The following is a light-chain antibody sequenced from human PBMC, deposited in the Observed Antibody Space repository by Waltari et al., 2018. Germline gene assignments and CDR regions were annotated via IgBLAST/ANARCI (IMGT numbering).Light chain of an antibody. V-gene: IGLV2-14*01. Sequence: QSALTQPASVSGSPGQSITISCTGTLSDVGASNSVSWYQQHPGKAPKLMIYGVISRHSGVPKRFSGSKSGNTASLTISGLQTEDEADYYCTSFTNSNVVFGGGTKLTVL. CDR1: LSDVGASNS. CDR3: TSFTNSNVV. CDR2: GVI. J-gene: IGLJ2*01.